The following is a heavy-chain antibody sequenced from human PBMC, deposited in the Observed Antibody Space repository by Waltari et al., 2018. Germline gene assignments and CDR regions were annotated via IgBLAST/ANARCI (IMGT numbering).Heavy chain of an antibody. Sequence: QVQLVQSGAEVKKPGASVKVSCKASGYTFTSYDNNWGRQATGQGREWMGGMNPNRGNTGYAQKVQGRVTMTRNTSMSTAYMGLSSLRSEDTAVYYWARGGSTDYWGQGTLVTVSS. J-gene: IGHJ4*02. V-gene: IGHV1-8*01. CDR2: MNPNRGNT. CDR3: ARGGSTDY. CDR1: GYTFTSYD. D-gene: IGHD1-26*01.